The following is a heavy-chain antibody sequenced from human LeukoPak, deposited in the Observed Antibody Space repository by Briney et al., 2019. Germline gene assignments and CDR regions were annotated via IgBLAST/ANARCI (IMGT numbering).Heavy chain of an antibody. V-gene: IGHV4-59*01. J-gene: IGHJ4*02. Sequence: SETLSLTCTVSGGSISNYYWSWIRQPPGKGLEWIGYIYYSGSTNYNPSLKSRVTISVDTSKNQFSLKLSSVTAAGTAVYYCARDITMIMYWGQGTLVTVSS. CDR1: GGSISNYY. CDR2: IYYSGST. CDR3: ARDITMIMY. D-gene: IGHD3-22*01.